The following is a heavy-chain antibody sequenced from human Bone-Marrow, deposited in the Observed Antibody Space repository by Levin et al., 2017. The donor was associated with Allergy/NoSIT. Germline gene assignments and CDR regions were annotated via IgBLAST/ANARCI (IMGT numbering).Heavy chain of an antibody. CDR3: TTDCRVPAARYYYYYMDV. CDR1: GFDLTTYA. CDR2: ISASGDNT. D-gene: IGHD2-2*01. Sequence: GESLKISCATSGFDLTTYAMNWVRQTPGKGLEWVSGISASGDNTYYADSVKGRFTISRDTSKNTVYLQLNSLRAEDTAVYYCTTDCRVPAARYYYYYMDVWGKGTTVTVSS. J-gene: IGHJ6*03. V-gene: IGHV3-23*01.